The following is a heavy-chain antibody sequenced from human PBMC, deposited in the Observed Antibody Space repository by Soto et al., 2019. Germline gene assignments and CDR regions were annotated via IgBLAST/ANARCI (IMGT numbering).Heavy chain of an antibody. CDR1: GGSISTYY. J-gene: IGHJ6*03. Sequence: SETLSLTCTVSGGSISTYYWSWIRQPPGKGLEWIGFISYSGSTNYNPSLKSRVSTSVDTSKNQFSLKLTSVTAADTAVYYCTRSGCSSSGCHWGYMDVWGKGTTVTVSS. V-gene: IGHV4-59*08. CDR2: ISYSGST. CDR3: TRSGCSSSGCHWGYMDV. D-gene: IGHD2-2*01.